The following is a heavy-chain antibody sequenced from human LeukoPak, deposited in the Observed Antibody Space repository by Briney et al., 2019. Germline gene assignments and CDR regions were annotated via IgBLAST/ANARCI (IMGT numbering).Heavy chain of an antibody. CDR2: ISYDGSNK. CDR3: AKDGDYDILTGYYNVTPFDY. Sequence: GGSLRLSCAASGFTFSDYYMSWIRQAPGKGLEWVAVISYDGSNKYYADSVKGRFTISRDNSKNTLYLQMNSLRAEDTAVYYCAKDGDYDILTGYYNVTPFDYWGQGTLVTVSS. CDR1: GFTFSDYY. V-gene: IGHV3-30*18. D-gene: IGHD3-9*01. J-gene: IGHJ4*02.